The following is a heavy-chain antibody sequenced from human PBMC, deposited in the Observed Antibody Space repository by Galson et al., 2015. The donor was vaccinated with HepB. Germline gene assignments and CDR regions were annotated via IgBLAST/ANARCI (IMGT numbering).Heavy chain of an antibody. J-gene: IGHJ4*02. CDR1: GFTFSSYA. D-gene: IGHD3-10*01. V-gene: IGHV3-30-3*01. Sequence: SLRLSCAASGFTFSSYAMHWVRQAPGKGLEWVAVISYDGSNKYYADSVKGRFTISRDNSENTLYLQMNSLRAEDTAVYYCARDTGGLWFGELSLHFDYWGQGTLVTVSS. CDR3: ARDTGGLWFGELSLHFDY. CDR2: ISYDGSNK.